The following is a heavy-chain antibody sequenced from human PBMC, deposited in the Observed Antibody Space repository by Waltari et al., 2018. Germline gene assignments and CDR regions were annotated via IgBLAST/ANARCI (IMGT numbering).Heavy chain of an antibody. CDR1: GGTFSSYA. V-gene: IGHV1-69*04. Sequence: QVQLVQSGAEVKKPGSSVKVSCKASGGTFSSYAISWVRQAPGQGLEWMGGSIPILGIANYAQKFQGRVTITADESTSTAYMELSSLRSEDTAVYYCARASIAAAGTGYYYYYYMDVWGKGTTVTVSS. CDR2: SIPILGIA. D-gene: IGHD6-13*01. CDR3: ARASIAAAGTGYYYYYYMDV. J-gene: IGHJ6*03.